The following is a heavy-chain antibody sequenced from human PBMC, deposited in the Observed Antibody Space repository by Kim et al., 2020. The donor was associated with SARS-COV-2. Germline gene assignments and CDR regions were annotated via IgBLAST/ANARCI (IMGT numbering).Heavy chain of an antibody. CDR3: ARGGYYYGSGSYYYSFDS. D-gene: IGHD3-10*01. CDR1: GFVFSNYA. Sequence: GGSLRLSCAASGFVFSNYAVHWVRQAPGKGLEYVSAISSNGKSTYYGNSVKGRFTISRDNSKDTLYLQMGSLGVEDMAGYYCARGGYYYGSGSYYYSFDSWGPGTLVTVSS. J-gene: IGHJ4*02. V-gene: IGHV3-64*01. CDR2: ISSNGKST.